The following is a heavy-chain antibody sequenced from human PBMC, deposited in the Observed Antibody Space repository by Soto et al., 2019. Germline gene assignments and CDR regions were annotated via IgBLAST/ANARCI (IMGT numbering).Heavy chain of an antibody. CDR3: ASYHYYDFWIGSRNYMDV. Sequence: PSETLSLTCAVYGGSLSGYFWSWVRQPPGKGLEWIGEINHSGSTNYNPSLKSRVTISADTSKHQFSLRLSSVTAADSAIYYCASYHYYDFWIGSRNYMDVWRRGTTVTVSS. V-gene: IGHV4-34*01. D-gene: IGHD3-3*01. CDR1: GGSLSGYF. J-gene: IGHJ6*03. CDR2: INHSGST.